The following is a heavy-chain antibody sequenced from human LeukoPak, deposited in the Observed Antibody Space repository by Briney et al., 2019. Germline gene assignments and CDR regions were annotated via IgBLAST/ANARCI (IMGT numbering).Heavy chain of an antibody. V-gene: IGHV1-3*01. Sequence: ASVKVSCKAPGYTFTSYAMHWVRQAPGQRLEWMGWINAGNGNTKYSQKFQGRVTITRDTSASTAYMELSSLRSEDTAVYYCARGRYCSGGSCYFDYWGQGTLVTVSS. CDR1: GYTFTSYA. J-gene: IGHJ4*02. CDR3: ARGRYCSGGSCYFDY. CDR2: INAGNGNT. D-gene: IGHD2-15*01.